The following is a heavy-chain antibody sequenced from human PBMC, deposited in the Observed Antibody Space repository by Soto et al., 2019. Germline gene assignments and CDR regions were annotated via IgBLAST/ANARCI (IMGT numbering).Heavy chain of an antibody. CDR2: ISGSGSST. Sequence: EVQLLESGGGLVPPGGFLRLSCVASGMTLSNYAVNWVRQAPGKGLEWVSAISGSGSSTYYAGSVKGRFTIARDNSKNTVFLEMNSLRGEDTAVYYCAKVPASSLTASRPFDQWGQGTLVTVSS. V-gene: IGHV3-23*01. D-gene: IGHD5-18*01. J-gene: IGHJ4*02. CDR3: AKVPASSLTASRPFDQ. CDR1: GMTLSNYA.